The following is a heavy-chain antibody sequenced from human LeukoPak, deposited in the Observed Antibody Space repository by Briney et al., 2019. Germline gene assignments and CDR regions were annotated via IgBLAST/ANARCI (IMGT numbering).Heavy chain of an antibody. V-gene: IGHV4-59*03. D-gene: IGHD3-10*01. J-gene: IGHJ4*02. CDR1: RGSISSYY. Sequence: SETLSLTCTDPRGSISSYYWSRIRQPPGKGLEWIGYIYYSGSPNYNPSIKCRVTLPFAKSKNQFSLNLNSMTSEDRAVLYCAIHWGTMVRGVGYFDYWGQGTLVTVSS. CDR3: AIHWGTMVRGVGYFDY. CDR2: IYYSGSP.